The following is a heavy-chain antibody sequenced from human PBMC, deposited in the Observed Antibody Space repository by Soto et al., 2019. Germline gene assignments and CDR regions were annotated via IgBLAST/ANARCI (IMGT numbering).Heavy chain of an antibody. V-gene: IGHV3-48*02. CDR3: ASVGGSSGRTQVYYYYGMGV. J-gene: IGHJ6*02. D-gene: IGHD6-19*01. CDR2: ISSSSSTI. CDR1: GFTFSSYS. Sequence: GGSLRLSCAASGFTFSSYSMNWVRQAPGKGLEWVSYISSSSSTIYYADSVKGRFTISRDNAKNSLYLQMNSLRDEVTAVYYCASVGGSSGRTQVYYYYGMGVWGQGTTVTVSS.